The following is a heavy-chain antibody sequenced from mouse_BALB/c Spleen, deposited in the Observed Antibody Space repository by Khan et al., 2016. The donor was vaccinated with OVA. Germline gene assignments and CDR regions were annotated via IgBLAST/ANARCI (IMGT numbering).Heavy chain of an antibody. V-gene: IGHV9-1*02. CDR1: GYTFTNYR. Sequence: QIQLVQSGPELKKPGETVKISCKASGYTFTNYRMNWMKQAPGKGLKWMGWINTYTGEPTYGDDFKGRFAFSLETSASTAYLQLNNLKNEDMATYFCARERSYWYFDVWGAGTTVTVSS. J-gene: IGHJ1*01. CDR3: ARERSYWYFDV. CDR2: INTYTGEP.